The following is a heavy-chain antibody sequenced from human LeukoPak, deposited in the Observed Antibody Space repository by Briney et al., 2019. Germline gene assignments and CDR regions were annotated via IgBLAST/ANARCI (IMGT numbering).Heavy chain of an antibody. Sequence: SVKVSCKASGYTFTCYYVHWVRQAPGQGLEWMGWINPNSGGTNYAQKFQSRVTMTRDTSISTAYMELSSLRFDDTAVYYCMRVAGTGVFWGQGALVTVSS. CDR1: GYTFTCYY. D-gene: IGHD6-19*01. CDR3: MRVAGTGVF. J-gene: IGHJ4*02. CDR2: INPNSGGT. V-gene: IGHV1-2*02.